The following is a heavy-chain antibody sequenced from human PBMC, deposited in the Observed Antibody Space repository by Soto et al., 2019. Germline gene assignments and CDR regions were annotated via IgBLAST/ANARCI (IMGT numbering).Heavy chain of an antibody. CDR2: ISSSSSTI. CDR3: ARLIAVAGREPDY. CDR1: GFTFSSYS. J-gene: IGHJ4*02. V-gene: IGHV3-48*01. D-gene: IGHD6-19*01. Sequence: GGSLRLSCAASGFTFSSYSMNWVRQAPGKGLEWVSYISSSSSTIYYADSVKGRFTISRDNAKNSLYLQMNSLRAEDTAVYYCARLIAVAGREPDYWGQGTLVTVSS.